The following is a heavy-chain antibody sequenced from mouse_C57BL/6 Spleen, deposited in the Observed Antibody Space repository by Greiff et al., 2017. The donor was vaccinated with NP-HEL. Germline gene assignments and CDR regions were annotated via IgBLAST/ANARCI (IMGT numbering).Heavy chain of an antibody. CDR1: GYTFTDYN. Sequence: VQLKESGPELVKPRASVKIPCKASGYTFTDYNMDWVKQSHGKSLEWIGDINPNNGGTIYNQKFKGKATLTVDKSSSTAYMELRSLTSEDTAVYYCARSRYYGSSSYFDYWGQGTTLTVSS. CDR3: ARSRYYGSSSYFDY. V-gene: IGHV1-18*01. D-gene: IGHD1-1*01. CDR2: INPNNGGT. J-gene: IGHJ2*01.